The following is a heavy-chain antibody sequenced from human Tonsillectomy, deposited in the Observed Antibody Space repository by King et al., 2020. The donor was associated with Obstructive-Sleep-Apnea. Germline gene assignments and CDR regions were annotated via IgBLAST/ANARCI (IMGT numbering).Heavy chain of an antibody. Sequence: QLQESGPGLVKPSETLSLTCTVSGGSISSSSYYWGWIRQPPGKGLEWIGSIYYSGSTYYNPSLKSRVTISVDTSKNQFSLKLSSVTAADTAVYYCAREISADETYYDILTGSKPPRWFDPWGQGTLVTVSS. J-gene: IGHJ5*02. V-gene: IGHV4-39*07. CDR3: AREISADETYYDILTGSKPPRWFDP. CDR1: GGSISSSSYY. CDR2: IYYSGST. D-gene: IGHD3-9*01.